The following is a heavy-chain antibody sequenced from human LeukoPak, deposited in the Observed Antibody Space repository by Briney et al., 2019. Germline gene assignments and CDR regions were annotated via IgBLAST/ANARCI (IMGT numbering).Heavy chain of an antibody. J-gene: IGHJ4*02. CDR3: TRDQMNY. V-gene: IGHV3-53*01. CDR2: IFSNGDT. D-gene: IGHD5-24*01. CDR1: EFTVSRNY. Sequence: GGSLRLSCTVSEFTVSRNYMLWVRQAPGKGLEWVSLIFSNGDTHYADSVKGRFTISRDTSKNTVSLQMNSLRVEDTAMYYCTRDQMNYWGQGTLVTVSS.